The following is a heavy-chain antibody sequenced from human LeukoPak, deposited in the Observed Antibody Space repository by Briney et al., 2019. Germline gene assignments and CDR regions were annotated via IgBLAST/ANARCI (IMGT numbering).Heavy chain of an antibody. CDR3: EKEGSVTFREDFDY. V-gene: IGHV3-30*18. D-gene: IGHD3-10*01. CDR2: VSSDVVTK. CDR1: GFTFSNYG. Sequence: QPGRSLRLSCAASGFTFSNYGMHWVRQAPGKGLEWVAVVSSDVVTKYYADSVKGRFTISRDNSKNTLYLQMNSLRAEDTAVYYCEKEGSVTFREDFDYWGQGTLVTVSS. J-gene: IGHJ4*02.